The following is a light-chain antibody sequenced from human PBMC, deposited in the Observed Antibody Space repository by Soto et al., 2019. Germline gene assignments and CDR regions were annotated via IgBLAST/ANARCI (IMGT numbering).Light chain of an antibody. CDR3: SSYTTSSTVI. V-gene: IGLV2-14*03. Sequence: QSVLTQPASVSGSPGQSITISCTGTSSDVGDHNYVSWYQQQPGKAPKLMIYAVSNRPSGVSNRFSGSKSGNTASLTISGLQAKDEADYYCSSYTTSSTVIFGGGPQLTVL. CDR2: AVS. J-gene: IGLJ7*01. CDR1: SSDVGDHNY.